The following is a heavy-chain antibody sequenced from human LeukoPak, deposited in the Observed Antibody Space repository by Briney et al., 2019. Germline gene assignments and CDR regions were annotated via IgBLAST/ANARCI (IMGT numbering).Heavy chain of an antibody. Sequence: SVGSLRLSCAASEFTFSSYWMSWVRQAPGKGLEWVANIKQDGGQIYYLESVKGRFTVSRGNAKNSLYLQMNSLRAEDTAVYYCARLGARQMLEYWGQGTLVTVSS. CDR3: ARLGARQMLEY. CDR1: EFTFSSYW. D-gene: IGHD4-17*01. V-gene: IGHV3-7*01. J-gene: IGHJ4*02. CDR2: IKQDGGQI.